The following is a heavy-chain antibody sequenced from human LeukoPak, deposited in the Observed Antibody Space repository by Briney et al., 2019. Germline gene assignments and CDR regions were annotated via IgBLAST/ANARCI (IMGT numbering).Heavy chain of an antibody. CDR2: INPSGGST. J-gene: IGHJ4*02. D-gene: IGHD1-26*01. Sequence: ASVKVSCKASGYTFTSYYMHWVRQAPGQGLEWMGIINPSGGSTSCAQKFQGRVTMTRDTSTSTVYMELSSLRSEDTAVYYCARDPPSLTSGSYYYYFDYWGQGTLVTVSS. CDR3: ARDPPSLTSGSYYYYFDY. V-gene: IGHV1-46*01. CDR1: GYTFTSYY.